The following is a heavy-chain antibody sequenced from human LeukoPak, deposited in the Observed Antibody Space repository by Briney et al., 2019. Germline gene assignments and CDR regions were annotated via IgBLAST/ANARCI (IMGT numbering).Heavy chain of an antibody. CDR2: ISSSGSTI. D-gene: IGHD3-22*01. Sequence: GGSLRLSCVVSGFTFSSYAMSWVRQAPGKGLEWVSYISSSGSTIYYADSVKGRFTISRDNAKNSLYLQMNSLRAEDTAVYYCARGSSITMVVVVKVNWFDPWGQGTLVTVSS. V-gene: IGHV3-48*03. CDR1: GFTFSSYA. CDR3: ARGSSITMVVVVKVNWFDP. J-gene: IGHJ5*02.